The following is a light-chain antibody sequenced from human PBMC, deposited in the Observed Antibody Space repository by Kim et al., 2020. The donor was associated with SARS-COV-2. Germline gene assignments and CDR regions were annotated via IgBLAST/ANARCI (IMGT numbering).Light chain of an antibody. CDR3: QQYHNWPET. CDR1: QSVTNS. J-gene: IGKJ2*01. CDR2: GAS. Sequence: EIVMTQSPATLSVSPGERATLSCWASQSVTNSLAWYQQKPGQAPRLLIYGASTRAAGLPARFSGSGFATQFTLTISSLQSEDFALYYCQQYHNWPETFGQGTKVEIK. V-gene: IGKV3-15*01.